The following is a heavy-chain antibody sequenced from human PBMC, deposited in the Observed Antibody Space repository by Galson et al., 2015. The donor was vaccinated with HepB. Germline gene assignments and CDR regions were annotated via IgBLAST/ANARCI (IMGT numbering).Heavy chain of an antibody. CDR3: ARDSEPAPTGWFDP. D-gene: IGHD1-26*01. Sequence: SCKASGGAFSSYAISWVRQAPGQGLEWMGGIIPIFGTANYAQKFQGRVTITADESTSTAYMELSSLRSEDTAVYYCARDSEPAPTGWFDPWGQGTLVTVSS. CDR2: IIPIFGTA. J-gene: IGHJ5*02. V-gene: IGHV1-69*01. CDR1: GGAFSSYA.